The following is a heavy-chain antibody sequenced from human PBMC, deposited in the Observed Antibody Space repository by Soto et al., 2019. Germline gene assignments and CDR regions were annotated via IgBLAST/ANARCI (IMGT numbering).Heavy chain of an antibody. CDR2: IIPIFDTA. D-gene: IGHD1-1*01. J-gene: IGHJ6*02. CDR1: GGTFSDST. V-gene: IGHV1-69*13. Sequence: ASVKVSCKASGGTFSDSTINWVRQAPGQRLEWMGGIIPIFDTANYAEKFQGRVTITADESTSTSFMEVSSLRSEDTAVYYCARNGTLTGYSYGMDVWGQGTMVTVSS. CDR3: ARNGTLTGYSYGMDV.